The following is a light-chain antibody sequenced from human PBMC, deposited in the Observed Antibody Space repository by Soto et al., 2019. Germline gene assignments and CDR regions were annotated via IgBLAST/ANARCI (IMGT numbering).Light chain of an antibody. CDR3: QQDNERPPWT. Sequence: EIVMTQSPATLSVSPGERATLSCRASQSVGSNVAWYQQKPGQAPRLLIYGASSRATGIPARVSGSGSGTDFTLTISSLQADDVGVYYCQQDNERPPWTFGQGTKVEIK. J-gene: IGKJ1*01. CDR1: QSVGSN. CDR2: GAS. V-gene: IGKV3-15*01.